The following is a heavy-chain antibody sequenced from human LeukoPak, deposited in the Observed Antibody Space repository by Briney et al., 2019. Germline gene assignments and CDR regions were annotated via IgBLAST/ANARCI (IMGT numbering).Heavy chain of an antibody. J-gene: IGHJ4*02. CDR2: ISYDGNTI. CDR3: ARSGGLQKFDY. V-gene: IGHV3-30-3*01. D-gene: IGHD4-11*01. Sequence: GRSLRLSCAASEFTFSNYALHWVRQAPGKGLQWVAVISYDGNTIHYADSVKGRFIISRDTSKDTLYLQMNSLRAEDTAVYYCARSGGLQKFDYWGQGTLVTVSS. CDR1: EFTFSNYA.